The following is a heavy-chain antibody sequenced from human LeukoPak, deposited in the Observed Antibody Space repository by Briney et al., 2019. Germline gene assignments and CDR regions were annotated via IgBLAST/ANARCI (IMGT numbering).Heavy chain of an antibody. CDR3: AKRSGSGGPSDY. J-gene: IGHJ4*02. V-gene: IGHV3-23*01. D-gene: IGHD3-10*01. Sequence: GGSLRLSCAASGFTFTNYAMSWVRQAPGRGLEWVSNISPGGSTNYADSVKGRFTISRDNCKNTMYLQMNSLRAEDTAVYYCAKRSGSGGPSDYWGQGILVTVSS. CDR1: GFTFTNYA. CDR2: ISPGGST.